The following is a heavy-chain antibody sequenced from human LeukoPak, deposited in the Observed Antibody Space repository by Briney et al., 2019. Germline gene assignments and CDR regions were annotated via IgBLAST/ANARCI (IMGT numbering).Heavy chain of an antibody. CDR3: AKTEAGYYDSSGYSH. Sequence: GGSLRLSCAASGFTFSSYAMGWVRQAPGKGLEWVSAISGSGGSTYYADSVKGRFTISRDNSKNTLYLQMNSLRAEDTAVYYCAKTEAGYYDSSGYSHWGQGTLVTVSS. V-gene: IGHV3-23*01. D-gene: IGHD3-22*01. J-gene: IGHJ4*02. CDR1: GFTFSSYA. CDR2: ISGSGGST.